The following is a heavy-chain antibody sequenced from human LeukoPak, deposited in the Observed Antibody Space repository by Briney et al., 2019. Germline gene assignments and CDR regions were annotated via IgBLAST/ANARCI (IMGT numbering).Heavy chain of an antibody. J-gene: IGHJ6*02. CDR1: GFTFSSYA. V-gene: IGHV3-30*09. Sequence: GGSLRLSCAASGFTFSSYAMHWVRQAPGKGLEWVAVISYDGSNKYYADSVKGRFAISRDNSKNTLYLQMNSLRAEDTAVYFCARGGGLDVWGQGATVTVSS. CDR3: ARGGGLDV. CDR2: ISYDGSNK. D-gene: IGHD3-16*01.